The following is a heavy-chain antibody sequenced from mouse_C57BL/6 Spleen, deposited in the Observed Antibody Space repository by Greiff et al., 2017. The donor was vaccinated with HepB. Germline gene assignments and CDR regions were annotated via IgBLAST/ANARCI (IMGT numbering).Heavy chain of an antibody. CDR3: VRHGSSYVDYAMDY. CDR1: GFSFNTYA. D-gene: IGHD1-1*01. J-gene: IGHJ4*01. CDR2: IRSKSNNYAT. Sequence: EVQVVESGGGLVQPKGSLKLSCAASGFSFNTYAMNWVRQAPGKGLEWVARIRSKSNNYATYYADSVKDRFTISRDDSESMLYLQMNNLKTEDTAMYYCVRHGSSYVDYAMDYWGQGTSVTVSS. V-gene: IGHV10-1*01.